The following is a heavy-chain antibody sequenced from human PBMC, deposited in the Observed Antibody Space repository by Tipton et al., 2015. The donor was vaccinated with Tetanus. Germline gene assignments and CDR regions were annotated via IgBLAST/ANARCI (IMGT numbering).Heavy chain of an antibody. CDR2: INHTGST. J-gene: IGHJ5*02. V-gene: IGHV4-34*01. Sequence: TLSLTCDVYGGSFSGNYWSWIRQPPGKGVEWIGEINHTGSTNYNPSLKSRVTISVDTSKNQFSLKLSSVTAADTAVYYCARHWGPRPGIAAAGTWYFDPWGQGTLVTVSS. CDR1: GGSFSGNY. D-gene: IGHD6-13*01. CDR3: ARHWGPRPGIAAAGTWYFDP.